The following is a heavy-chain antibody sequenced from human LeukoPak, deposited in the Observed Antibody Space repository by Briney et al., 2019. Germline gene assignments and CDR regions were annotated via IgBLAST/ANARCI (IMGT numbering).Heavy chain of an antibody. V-gene: IGHV3-15*01. CDR2: IKSKTDGGTT. CDR3: TTIIGSVLVGGNTDY. CDR1: GFTFSNAW. J-gene: IGHJ4*02. Sequence: GGSLRLSCAASGFTFSNAWMSWVRQAPGKGLEWVGRIKSKTDGGTTDYAAPVKGRFTISRDDSKNTLYLQMNSLKTEDTAVYYCTTIIGSVLVGGNTDYWGREPWSPSPQ. D-gene: IGHD2-8*02.